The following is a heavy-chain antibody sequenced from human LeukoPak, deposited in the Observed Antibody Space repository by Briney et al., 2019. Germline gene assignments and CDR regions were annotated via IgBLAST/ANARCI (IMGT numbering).Heavy chain of an antibody. CDR1: GFRFSDYT. V-gene: IGHV3-23*01. J-gene: IGHJ4*02. Sequence: GGSLRLSCAASGFRFSDYTMTWVRQAPGKGPEWVSAIGGRGGSTYYADSLGGRFTISRDNSMDTLYLQMSSLRAEDTAVYYCAKDRGRYYDSSGYYWGYYFDSWGQGILVTVST. D-gene: IGHD3-22*01. CDR3: AKDRGRYYDSSGYYWGYYFDS. CDR2: IGGRGGST.